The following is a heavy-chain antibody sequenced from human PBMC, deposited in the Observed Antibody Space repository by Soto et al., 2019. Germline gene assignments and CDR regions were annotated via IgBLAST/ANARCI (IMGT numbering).Heavy chain of an antibody. CDR3: VRDMSEVDKHDNPTFDS. CDR1: GYTFTSFG. J-gene: IGHJ4*02. CDR2: ISPDNGET. V-gene: IGHV1-18*01. D-gene: IGHD1-1*01. Sequence: QLVQSGGEVKKPGASVKVSCKASGYTFTSFGISWVRQAPGQGLEWMGWISPDNGETIDEQKFQGRVTVTTDTSSTTAYMALRSLRSDDSALYFCVRDMSEVDKHDNPTFDSWGQGALVTVSS.